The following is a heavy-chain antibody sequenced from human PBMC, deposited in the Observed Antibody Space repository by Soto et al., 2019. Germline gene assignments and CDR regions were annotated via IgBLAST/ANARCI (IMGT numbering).Heavy chain of an antibody. CDR2: ISSSSSYI. J-gene: IGHJ6*02. CDR1: GFTFSSYS. CDR3: ARDREYSSSWDYYYYGMDV. Sequence: GGSLRLSCAASGFTFSSYSMNWVRQAPGKGLEWVSSISSSSSYIYYADSVKGRFTISRDNAKNSLYLQMNSLRAEDTAVYYCARDREYSSSWDYYYYGMDVWGQGTTVTVS. V-gene: IGHV3-21*01. D-gene: IGHD6-13*01.